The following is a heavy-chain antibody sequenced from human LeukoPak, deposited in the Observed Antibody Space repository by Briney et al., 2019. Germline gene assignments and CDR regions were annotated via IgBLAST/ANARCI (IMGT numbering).Heavy chain of an antibody. D-gene: IGHD3-22*01. CDR2: ISYDGSNK. J-gene: IGHJ3*02. CDR1: GFTFSSYA. V-gene: IGHV3-30-3*01. Sequence: PGGSLRLSCAASGFTFSSYAMHWVRQAPGKGLEWVAVISYDGSNKYYADSVKGRFTISRDNSKNTLYLQMNSLRAEDTAVYYCAREPSYYDSSGYSSRWGAFDIWGQGTMVTVSS. CDR3: AREPSYYDSSGYSSRWGAFDI.